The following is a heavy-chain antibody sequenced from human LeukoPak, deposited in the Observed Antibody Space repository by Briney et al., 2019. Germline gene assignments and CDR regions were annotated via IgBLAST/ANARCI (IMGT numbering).Heavy chain of an antibody. V-gene: IGHV3-23*01. CDR1: SFTFNNYD. D-gene: IGHD1-7*01. CDR3: ARNYADQVGYFFFEY. Sequence: GGSLRLSSAAASFTFNNYDMIWVRQAPGKELEGVSSSSGGGETTYYADSAKGRFTISTDNSQNNMYLQMISLRAEDTAVYYCARNYADQVGYFFFEYWGHRTLVT. J-gene: IGHJ5*01. CDR2: SSGGGETT.